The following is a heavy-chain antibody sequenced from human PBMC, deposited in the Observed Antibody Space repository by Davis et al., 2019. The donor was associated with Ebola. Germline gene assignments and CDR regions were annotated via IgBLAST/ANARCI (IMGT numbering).Heavy chain of an antibody. CDR2: ISWNSGSI. CDR3: AKDPRHYFDSSGYYYDY. Sequence: PGGSLRLFCAASGFTFDDYAMHWVRQAPGKGLEWVSGISWNSGSIGYADSVKGRFTISRDNAKNSLYLQMNSLRAEDTALYYCAKDPRHYFDSSGYYYDYWGQGTLVTVSS. V-gene: IGHV3-9*01. J-gene: IGHJ4*02. CDR1: GFTFDDYA. D-gene: IGHD3-22*01.